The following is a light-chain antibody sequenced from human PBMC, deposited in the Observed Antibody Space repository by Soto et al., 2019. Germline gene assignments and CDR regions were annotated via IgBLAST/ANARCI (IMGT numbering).Light chain of an antibody. V-gene: IGKV3-11*01. CDR1: HSVTTH. J-gene: IGKJ5*01. CDR3: QQRSNWPPGIT. CDR2: DAS. Sequence: EIVLTQSPDTLSLSTGERATLSCWASHSVTTHLAWFQQRPGQTPRLLIYDASTRAPGIPARFSGRGSGTDFTLTISSLEPEDFAVYYCQQRSNWPPGITFGQGTRLEIK.